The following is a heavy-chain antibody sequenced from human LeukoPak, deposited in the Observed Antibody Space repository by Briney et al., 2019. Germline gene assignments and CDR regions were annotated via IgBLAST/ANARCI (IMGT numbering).Heavy chain of an antibody. CDR3: ARDVHCSSTSCSDY. CDR1: GFTFSSYS. J-gene: IGHJ4*02. V-gene: IGHV3-21*01. D-gene: IGHD2-2*01. Sequence: GSLRLSCAASGFTFSSYSMNWVRQAPGKGLEWVSSISSSSSYIYYADSVKGRFTISRDNAKNSLYLQMNSLRAEDTAVYYCARDVHCSSTSCSDYWGQGTLVTVSS. CDR2: ISSSSSYI.